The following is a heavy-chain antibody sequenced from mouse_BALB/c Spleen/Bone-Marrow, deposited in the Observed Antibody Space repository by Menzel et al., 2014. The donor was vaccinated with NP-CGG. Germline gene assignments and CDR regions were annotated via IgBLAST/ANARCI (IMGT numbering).Heavy chain of an antibody. D-gene: IGHD2-3*01. Sequence: EVHLVESGPGLVKPSQSLSLTCSVTGYSITSGYYWNWIRQFPGNKLEWMGYISYDGSNNYNPSLKNRISITRDTSKNQFFLKLNSVTTEGTATYYCARDWDGYYFDYWGQGTTLTVSS. CDR3: ARDWDGYYFDY. V-gene: IGHV3-6*02. J-gene: IGHJ2*01. CDR2: ISYDGSN. CDR1: GYSITSGYY.